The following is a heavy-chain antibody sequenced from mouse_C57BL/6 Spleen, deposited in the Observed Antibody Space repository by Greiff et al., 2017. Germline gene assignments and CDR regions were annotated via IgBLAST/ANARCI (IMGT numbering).Heavy chain of an antibody. Sequence: EVKVVESGGGLVKPGGSLKLSCAASGFTFSSYAMSWVRQTPEKRLEWVATISDGGSYTYYPDNVKGRFTISRDNAKYNLYLQMSHLKSEDTAMYYCARGTGRAYWGQGTTLTVSS. D-gene: IGHD4-1*01. V-gene: IGHV5-4*03. J-gene: IGHJ2*01. CDR2: ISDGGSYT. CDR1: GFTFSSYA. CDR3: ARGTGRAY.